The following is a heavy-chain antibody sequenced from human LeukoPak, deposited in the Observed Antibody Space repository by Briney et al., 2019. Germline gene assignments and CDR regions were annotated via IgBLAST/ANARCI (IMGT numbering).Heavy chain of an antibody. V-gene: IGHV4-30-4*08. J-gene: IGHJ5*01. CDR3: ARVGDYNFWKTIGS. D-gene: IGHD3-3*01. Sequence: SETLSLTCTVSGASISAGVYYWTWIRQPPGKGLEWIGYIYYSGSTYYTPSLKSRVTISVDTSKNQFSLKLTSVTAADTAVYYCARVGDYNFWKTIGSWGQGTLVTVSS. CDR2: IYYSGST. CDR1: GASISAGVYY.